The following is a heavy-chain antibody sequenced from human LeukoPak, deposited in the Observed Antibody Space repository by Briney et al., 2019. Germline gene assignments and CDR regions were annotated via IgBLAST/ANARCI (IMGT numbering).Heavy chain of an antibody. CDR2: ISSSSSYI. CDR3: ARAETYDAFDI. Sequence: GSLRLSCAASGFTFSSYSMNWVRQAPGKGLEWVSSISSSSSYIYYADSVKGRFTISRDNAKNSLYLQMNSLRAEDTALYYCARAETYDAFDIWGQGTMVTVSS. J-gene: IGHJ3*02. V-gene: IGHV3-21*04. CDR1: GFTFSSYS.